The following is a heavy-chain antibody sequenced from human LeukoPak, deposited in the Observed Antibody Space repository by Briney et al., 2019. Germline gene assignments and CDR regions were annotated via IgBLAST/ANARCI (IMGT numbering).Heavy chain of an antibody. CDR2: IIPIFGTA. Sequence: ASVKVSCKASGGTFSSYTISWVRQAPGQGLEWMGGIIPIFGTAKYAQKFQGRVTITADESTSTAYMELSSLRSEDTAVYYCVRRFYDSRPGWFDPWGQGTLVTVSS. CDR1: GGTFSSYT. V-gene: IGHV1-69*13. D-gene: IGHD5/OR15-5a*01. CDR3: VRRFYDSRPGWFDP. J-gene: IGHJ5*02.